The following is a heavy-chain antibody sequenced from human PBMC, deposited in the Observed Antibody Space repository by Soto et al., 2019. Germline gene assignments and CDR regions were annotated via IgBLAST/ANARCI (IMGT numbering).Heavy chain of an antibody. V-gene: IGHV1-2*04. CDR2: INPNSGGT. CDR1: GYTFTGYY. Sequence: ASVKVSCKASGYTFTGYYMHWVRQAPGQGLEWMGWINPNSGGTNYAQKFQGWVTITRDASISTAYMERSRLRSDDTAVYYCARDESAAGTSRRAFDIWGPGTMVAVSS. CDR3: ARDESAAGTSRRAFDI. D-gene: IGHD6-13*01. J-gene: IGHJ3*02.